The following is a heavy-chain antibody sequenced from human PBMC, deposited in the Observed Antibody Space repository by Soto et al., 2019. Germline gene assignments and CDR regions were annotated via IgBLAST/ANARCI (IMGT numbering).Heavy chain of an antibody. J-gene: IGHJ6*02. CDR2: IYPGDSDT. CDR1: GYSFTSYW. CDR3: ARTAAAGKYYYGTDV. Sequence: GESVKISCKGSGYSFTSYWIGWVRQMHGKGLEWMGIIYPGDSDTRYSPSFQGQVTISADKSISTAYLQWSSLKASDTAMYYCARTAAAGKYYYGTDVWGQGTTVTVS. D-gene: IGHD6-13*01. V-gene: IGHV5-51*01.